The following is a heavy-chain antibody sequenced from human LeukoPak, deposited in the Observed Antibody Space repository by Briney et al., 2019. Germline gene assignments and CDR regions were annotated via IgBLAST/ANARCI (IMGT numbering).Heavy chain of an antibody. V-gene: IGHV3-23*01. D-gene: IGHD1-26*01. Sequence: GGSLRLSCAASGFTFSSYAMRWVRQAPGKGLEWVSAISSSGGTTYYADSVKGRFTISRDNSKNTLSLQMDDLRAEDTAVYYCAKVLRSGELLGFDNWGQGTLVTVSS. CDR2: ISSSGGTT. J-gene: IGHJ4*02. CDR3: AKVLRSGELLGFDN. CDR1: GFTFSSYA.